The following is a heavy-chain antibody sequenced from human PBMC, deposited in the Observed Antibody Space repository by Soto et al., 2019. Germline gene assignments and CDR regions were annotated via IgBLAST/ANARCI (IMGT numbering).Heavy chain of an antibody. Sequence: QLQLQESGSGLVKPSQTLSLTCAVSGGSISSGGYSSSWIRQPPGKGLEWIGYIYHSGSTYYNPSLKSRVTISVDRSKNQFSLKLSSVTAADTAVYYCARGLRWVWSHLFDYWGQGTLVTVSS. D-gene: IGHD3-10*01. J-gene: IGHJ4*02. V-gene: IGHV4-30-2*01. CDR2: IYHSGST. CDR1: GGSISSGGYS. CDR3: ARGLRWVWSHLFDY.